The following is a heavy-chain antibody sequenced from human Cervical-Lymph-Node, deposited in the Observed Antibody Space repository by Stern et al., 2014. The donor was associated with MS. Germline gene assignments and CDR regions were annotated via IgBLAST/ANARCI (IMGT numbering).Heavy chain of an antibody. V-gene: IGHV1-69*01. Sequence: VHLVQSGAEVKKPGSSVRVSCTASGGTFRTSAISWVRQAPGPGHELMGCIITIFHAANYAQGFRDRVTITVDESTNTVYMELRRLRSEDTAVYFCAGEREYMATKYYFDYWGQGTLVTVSS. D-gene: IGHD5-24*01. J-gene: IGHJ4*02. CDR2: IITIFHAA. CDR1: GGTFRTSA. CDR3: AGEREYMATKYYFDY.